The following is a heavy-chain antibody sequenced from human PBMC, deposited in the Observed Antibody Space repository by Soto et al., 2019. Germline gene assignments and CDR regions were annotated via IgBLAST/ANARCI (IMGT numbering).Heavy chain of an antibody. Sequence: PGGSLRLSCAASGLTFSSYSMNWVRQAPGKGLEWVSYISSSSSSTIYYADSVKGRFTISRDNAKNSLYLQMNSLKAEDTAVYYCARDPPYYYGSGSYSWGQGTLVTVSS. CDR3: ARDPPYYYGSGSYS. CDR2: ISSSSSSTI. D-gene: IGHD3-10*01. CDR1: GLTFSSYS. V-gene: IGHV3-48*01. J-gene: IGHJ1*01.